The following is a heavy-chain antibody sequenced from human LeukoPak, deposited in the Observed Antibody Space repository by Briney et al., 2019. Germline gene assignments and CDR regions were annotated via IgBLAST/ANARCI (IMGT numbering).Heavy chain of an antibody. Sequence: PGGSLRLFCAASGFTFSSYWMHWVRQAPGKGLEWVANIKQDGSEKYYVDSVKGRFTISRDNAKNSLYLQMNSLRAEDTAVYSCVRDGDTSGYTNWGQGTQITVSS. CDR2: IKQDGSEK. CDR1: GFTFSSYW. CDR3: VRDGDTSGYTN. V-gene: IGHV3-7*01. D-gene: IGHD3-22*01. J-gene: IGHJ4*02.